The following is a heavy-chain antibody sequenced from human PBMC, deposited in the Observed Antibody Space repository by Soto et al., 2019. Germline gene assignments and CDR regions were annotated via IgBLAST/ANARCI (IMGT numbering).Heavy chain of an antibody. V-gene: IGHV3-48*01. CDR3: ARVGNYYYYYMDG. J-gene: IGHJ6*03. CDR2: ISSSSTI. D-gene: IGHD6-13*01. CDR1: GFTFSSYS. Sequence: EVQLVESGGGLVQPGGSLRLSCAASGFTFSSYSMNWVRQAPGKGLEWVSYISSSSTIYYADSVKGRFTISRDNAKNSLYLQMNSLRAEDTAVYYCARVGNYYYYYMDGWGKGTTVTVSS.